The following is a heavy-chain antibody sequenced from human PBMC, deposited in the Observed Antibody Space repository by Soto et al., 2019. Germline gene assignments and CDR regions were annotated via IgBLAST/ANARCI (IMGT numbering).Heavy chain of an antibody. CDR2: ISAYNGNT. J-gene: IGHJ3*02. Sequence: ASVKVSCTASGYTFTSYGISWVRQAPGQGLEWMGWISAYNGNTNYAQKLQGRVTMTTDTSTSTAYMELRSLRSDDTAVYYCAKDTAMDPHAFDIWGQGTMVTVSS. CDR1: GYTFTSYG. D-gene: IGHD5-18*01. CDR3: AKDTAMDPHAFDI. V-gene: IGHV1-18*01.